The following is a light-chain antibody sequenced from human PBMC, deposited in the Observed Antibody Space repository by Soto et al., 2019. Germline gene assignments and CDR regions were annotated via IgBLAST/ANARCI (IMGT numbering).Light chain of an antibody. J-gene: IGLJ1*01. CDR3: CSFTGSSSLYV. CDR2: EGS. V-gene: IGLV2-23*01. Sequence: QSVLTQPASVSVSPGQSIIISCTGTSSDVGSSNLVSWYQHHPGKAPKLIISEGSRRPPGVSGRFSGSKSGNTASLTISGLQVGDEADYYCCSFTGSSSLYVFGTGTKVTVL. CDR1: SSDVGSSNL.